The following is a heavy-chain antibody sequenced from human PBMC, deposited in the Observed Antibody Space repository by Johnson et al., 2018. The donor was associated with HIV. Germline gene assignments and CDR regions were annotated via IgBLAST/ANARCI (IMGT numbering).Heavy chain of an antibody. CDR2: IKQDGSEK. V-gene: IGHV3-7*02. Sequence: VQLVESGGGLVQPGGSLRLSCAASGFTFSSYWMSWVRQAPGKGLEWVANIKQDGSEKYYADSVKGRFTISRDNSKNTLYLQMNRLTAEDTAVYYCARAPGFSRAFDIWGQGTMVTVSS. J-gene: IGHJ3*02. CDR3: ARAPGFSRAFDI. D-gene: IGHD3-10*01. CDR1: GFTFSSYW.